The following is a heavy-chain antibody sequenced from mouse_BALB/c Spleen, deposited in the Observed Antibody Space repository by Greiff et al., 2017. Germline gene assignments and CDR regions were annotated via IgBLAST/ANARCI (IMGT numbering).Heavy chain of an antibody. J-gene: IGHJ3*01. D-gene: IGHD4-1*01. V-gene: IGHV5-17*02. Sequence: EVKLQESGGGLVQPGGSRKLSCAASGFTFSSFGMHWVRQAPEKGLEWVAYISSGSSTIYYADTVKVRFTISRDNPKNTLFLQMTSLRSEDTAMYYCATGTFAYWGQGTLVTVSA. CDR2: ISSGSSTI. CDR3: ATGTFAY. CDR1: GFTFSSFG.